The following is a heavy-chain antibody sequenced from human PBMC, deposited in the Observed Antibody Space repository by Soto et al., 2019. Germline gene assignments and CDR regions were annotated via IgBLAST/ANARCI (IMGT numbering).Heavy chain of an antibody. Sequence: PGGSLRLSCAASGFTFSRYYMTWVRQAPGEGLEWISYISSAGDYTDYADSVKGRFTISRDNTRDSLFLQMNSLRVEDTAVYYCVRAKWNVDYWGRGTRVTVSS. V-gene: IGHV3-11*06. J-gene: IGHJ4*02. D-gene: IGHD1-1*01. CDR3: VRAKWNVDY. CDR1: GFTFSRYY. CDR2: ISSAGDYT.